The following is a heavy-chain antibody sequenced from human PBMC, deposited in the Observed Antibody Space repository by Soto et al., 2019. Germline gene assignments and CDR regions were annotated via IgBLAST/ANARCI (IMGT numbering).Heavy chain of an antibody. CDR3: ARGHYYDLMCNYYYMDV. V-gene: IGHV4-59*08. CDR1: GGSISGHY. D-gene: IGHD3-16*01. CDR2: IYYSGST. J-gene: IGHJ6*03. Sequence: QVQLQESGPGLVKPSETLSLTCSVSGGSISGHYWSWVRQTPGKGLERIGYIYYSGSTNYNPSLKRRVTISVDTSKHQFSLRLTSVTAADTAGYYCARGHYYDLMCNYYYMDVWGKGTTVTVSS.